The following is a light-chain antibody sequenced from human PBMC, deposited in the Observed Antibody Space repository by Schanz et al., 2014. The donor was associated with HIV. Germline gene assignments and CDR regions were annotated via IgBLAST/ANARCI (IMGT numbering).Light chain of an antibody. Sequence: QSALTQPASVSGSPGQSITISCTGTSRDIGGWNYVSWYQQHPGKAPKLMIYDVTNRPSGVSNRFSASKSGNTASLTISGLQAEDEADYYCSSYTTSSTLVLGGGTKLTVL. J-gene: IGLJ2*01. CDR3: SSYTTSSTLV. CDR2: DVT. V-gene: IGLV2-14*03. CDR1: SRDIGGWNY.